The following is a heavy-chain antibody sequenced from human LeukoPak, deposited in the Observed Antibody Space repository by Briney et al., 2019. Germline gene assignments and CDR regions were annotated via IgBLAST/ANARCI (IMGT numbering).Heavy chain of an antibody. D-gene: IGHD3-10*01. CDR3: ARQNYYGSGSLWNWFGP. CDR2: IYYSGST. CDR1: GGSISSYY. V-gene: IGHV4-59*08. Sequence: SETLSLTCTVSGGSISSYYWSWIRQPPGKGLEWIGYIYYSGSTNYNPSLKSRVTISVDTSKNQFSLKLSSVTAADTAVYYCARQNYYGSGSLWNWFGPWGQGTLVTVFS. J-gene: IGHJ5*02.